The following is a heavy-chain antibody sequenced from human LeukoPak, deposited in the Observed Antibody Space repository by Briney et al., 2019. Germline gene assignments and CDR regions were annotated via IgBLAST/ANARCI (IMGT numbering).Heavy chain of an antibody. CDR2: IYYSGST. J-gene: IGHJ4*02. Sequence: SETLSLTCTVSGGSISSYYWSWIRQPPGKGLEWIGYIYYSGSTNYNPSLKSRVTISVDTSKNQFSLKLSSVTAADTAVYYCARERRCYDFWDYFDYWGQGTLVTVSS. CDR3: ARERRCYDFWDYFDY. CDR1: GGSISSYY. V-gene: IGHV4-59*01. D-gene: IGHD3-3*01.